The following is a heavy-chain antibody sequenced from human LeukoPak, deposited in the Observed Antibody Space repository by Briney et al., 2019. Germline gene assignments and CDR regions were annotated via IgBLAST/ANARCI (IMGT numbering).Heavy chain of an antibody. CDR3: SKDQEHILELIHANFDS. J-gene: IGHJ5*01. V-gene: IGHV1-2*02. CDR1: GYTLTDYY. CDR2: INPNSGVT. D-gene: IGHD3-9*01. Sequence: GGSAKDSCKASGYTLTDYYIHRGRHGPGQGLQWLGWINPNSGVTNYAQNFHGRVTLTSDTSINTAYMELARLTFDDTAVYYCSKDQEHILELIHANFDSWGQGTLVTVSS.